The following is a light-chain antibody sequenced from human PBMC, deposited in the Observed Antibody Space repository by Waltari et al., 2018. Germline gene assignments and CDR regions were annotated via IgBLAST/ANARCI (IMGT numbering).Light chain of an antibody. CDR1: ENVKRNS. CDR2: GAS. CDR3: LQYGNSPGT. V-gene: IGKV3-20*01. J-gene: IGKJ2*01. Sequence: ETVMMQSPGTTSLSPGERATLSCRASENVKRNSLACYQQKPGQAPSPLIHGASSRATGIPDRFSGSGSGTDFTLTISRVEPEDIAVYYCLQYGNSPGTFGQGSKLQIK.